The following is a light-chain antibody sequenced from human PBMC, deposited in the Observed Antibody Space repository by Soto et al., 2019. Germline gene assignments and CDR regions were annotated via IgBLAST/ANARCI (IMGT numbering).Light chain of an antibody. Sequence: EIVLPQSPATLSLSPGERATLSCRTSQSVASYLAWYQQKPGQAPRLLIYDASNRATGIPARFSGSGSGTDFTLTISSLEPEDFAVYYCQHRITWPLTFGQGTRLEIK. J-gene: IGKJ5*01. CDR3: QHRITWPLT. V-gene: IGKV3-11*01. CDR2: DAS. CDR1: QSVASY.